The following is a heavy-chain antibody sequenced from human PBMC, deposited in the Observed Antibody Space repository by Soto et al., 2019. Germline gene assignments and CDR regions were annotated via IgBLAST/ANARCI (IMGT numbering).Heavy chain of an antibody. J-gene: IGHJ4*02. CDR2: IYHSGST. Sequence: QVQLQESCPGLGKPSGTLSLTCAVSGGSSSSSNWWSWVRQPPGKGLEWIGEIYHSGSTNYNPSLKSRVTISVDKSKSQFSLKLSSVTAADTAVYYCARGDYGSGSYTFDSWGQGTLVTVSS. CDR3: ARGDYGSGSYTFDS. D-gene: IGHD3-10*01. V-gene: IGHV4-4*02. CDR1: GGSSSSSNW.